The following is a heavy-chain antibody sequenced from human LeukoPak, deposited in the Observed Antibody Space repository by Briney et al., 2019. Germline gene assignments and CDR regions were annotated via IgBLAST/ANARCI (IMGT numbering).Heavy chain of an antibody. D-gene: IGHD6-19*01. J-gene: IGHJ3*02. Sequence: ASVKVSCKASGGTFSSYAISWVRQAPGQGLEWMGGIIPIFGTANYAQKFQGRVTITADKSTSTAYMELSSLRSEDTAVCYCARGFRSIAVAGRAFDIWGQGTMVTVSS. CDR3: ARGFRSIAVAGRAFDI. CDR1: GGTFSSYA. CDR2: IIPIFGTA. V-gene: IGHV1-69*06.